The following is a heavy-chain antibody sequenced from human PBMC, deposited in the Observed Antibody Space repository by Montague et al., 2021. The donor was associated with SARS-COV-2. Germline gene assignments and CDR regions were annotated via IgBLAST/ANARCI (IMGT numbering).Heavy chain of an antibody. CDR3: ARISWEVLTGRSFVS. D-gene: IGHD1-26*01. Sequence: SETLSLTCTVSGVSVGSSSFSWGWLCQSPGLALEWIGNNNYDGNYYYNPSLKSRVTMSADTSKNQFSLKLTSVTAADTADYYCARISWEVLTGRSFVSWGQGGLVTVSS. V-gene: IGHV4-39*01. J-gene: IGHJ4*02. CDR2: NNYDGNY. CDR1: GVSVGSSSFS.